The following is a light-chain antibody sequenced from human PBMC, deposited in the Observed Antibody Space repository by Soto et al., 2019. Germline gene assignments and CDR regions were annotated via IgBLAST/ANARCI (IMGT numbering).Light chain of an antibody. Sequence: QSVLTQPASVSGSPLQSITISCTGTSSDVGGYNYVSWYQQHPGKAPKLMIYDVSNRPSGVSNRFSGSKSGSTASLTISGLQAEDEADYYCSSYTSSSIPYVFGTGTKVTVL. J-gene: IGLJ1*01. CDR1: SSDVGGYNY. CDR3: SSYTSSSIPYV. CDR2: DVS. V-gene: IGLV2-14*01.